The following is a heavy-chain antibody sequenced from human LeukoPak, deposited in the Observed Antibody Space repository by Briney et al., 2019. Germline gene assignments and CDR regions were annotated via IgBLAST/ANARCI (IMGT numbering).Heavy chain of an antibody. D-gene: IGHD3-10*01. Sequence: GGSLRLSCAASGFTFSSYAMHWVRQAPGKGLEWVAVISYDGSNKYYADSVKGRFTISRDNSKNTLYVQMNSLRAEDTAVYYCAKAPIWFGELPQFDYWGQGTLVTVSS. J-gene: IGHJ4*02. CDR1: GFTFSSYA. CDR2: ISYDGSNK. CDR3: AKAPIWFGELPQFDY. V-gene: IGHV3-30-3*01.